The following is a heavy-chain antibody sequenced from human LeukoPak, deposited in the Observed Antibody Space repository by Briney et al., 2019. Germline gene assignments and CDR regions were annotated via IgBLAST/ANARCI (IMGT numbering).Heavy chain of an antibody. CDR3: ARSPWNYYDY. Sequence: GESLKISCKGSGYTFTSYWIGWVRQMPGKGLEWMGIIHPGDSDTRYSPSFQGQVTISVDKSISTAYLQWSSPKASDTAMYYCARSPWNYYDYWGQGTLVTVSS. CDR1: GYTFTSYW. D-gene: IGHD5-12*01. CDR2: IHPGDSDT. J-gene: IGHJ4*02. V-gene: IGHV5-51*01.